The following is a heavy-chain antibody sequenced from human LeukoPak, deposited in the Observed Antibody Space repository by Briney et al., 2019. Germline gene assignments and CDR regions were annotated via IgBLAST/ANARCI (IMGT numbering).Heavy chain of an antibody. CDR1: GYNFTNFW. CDR3: ARLWGNSYWFDY. CDR2: IYPGDSDT. D-gene: IGHD4-11*01. V-gene: IGHV5-51*01. Sequence: GGSLKISCKGSGYNFTNFWVGWVRQMPGKGLGCGGIIYPGDSDTRYRPYFQGQVTISADRSISTAYLEWSSLKASDTAMYYCARLWGNSYWFDYWGQGTLVTVSS. J-gene: IGHJ4*02.